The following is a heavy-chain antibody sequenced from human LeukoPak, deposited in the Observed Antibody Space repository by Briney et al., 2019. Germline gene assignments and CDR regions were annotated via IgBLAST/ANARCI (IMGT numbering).Heavy chain of an antibody. CDR2: IYYTGST. V-gene: IGHV4-39*01. CDR1: GASISGSGYY. J-gene: IGHJ6*03. Sequence: SETLSLTCAVSGASISGSGYYLGWIRQPPGKGLEWIGNIYYTGSTYYNPSFKSRITISVDTSKNQFSLKVISVTAADTAVYYCARFLAGTRHFHFYYYMDVWGKGTTVTISS. D-gene: IGHD3-9*01. CDR3: ARFLAGTRHFHFYYYMDV.